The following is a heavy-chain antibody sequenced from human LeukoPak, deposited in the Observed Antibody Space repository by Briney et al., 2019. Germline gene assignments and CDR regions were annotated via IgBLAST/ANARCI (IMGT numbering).Heavy chain of an antibody. Sequence: GGSLRLSCAASGFIFSNYWMSWVRQAPGKGLEWVANIKQDGTEINYMDSVKGRFTISRDNAKNSLHLQMNSLRSEDTAVYYCARDKYANSWSGSNFDYWGQGTLVLVSS. J-gene: IGHJ4*02. CDR3: ARDKYANSWSGSNFDY. CDR1: GFIFSNYW. V-gene: IGHV3-7*01. D-gene: IGHD2-2*01. CDR2: IKQDGTEI.